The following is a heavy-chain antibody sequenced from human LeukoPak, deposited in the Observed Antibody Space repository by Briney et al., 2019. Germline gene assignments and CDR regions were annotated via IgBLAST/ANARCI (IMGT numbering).Heavy chain of an antibody. Sequence: SETLSLTCAVYGGSFSGYYWSWIRQPPGKGLEWIGEINHSGSTYYNPSLKSRVTISVDTSKNQFSLKLSSVTAADTAVYYCARVSGSYPDAFDIWGQGTMVTVSS. D-gene: IGHD1-26*01. V-gene: IGHV4-34*01. CDR3: ARVSGSYPDAFDI. J-gene: IGHJ3*02. CDR1: GGSFSGYY. CDR2: INHSGST.